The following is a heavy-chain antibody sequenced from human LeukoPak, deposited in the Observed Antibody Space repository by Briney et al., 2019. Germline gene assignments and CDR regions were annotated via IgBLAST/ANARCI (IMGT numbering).Heavy chain of an antibody. D-gene: IGHD3-10*01. Sequence: SETLSLTYTVSGGSISSYYWSWIRQPPGKGLEWIGYIYYSGSTNYNPSLKSRVTISVDTSKNQFSLKLSSVTAADTAVYYCARSKYYLCYMDVWGKGTTVTISS. CDR1: GGSISSYY. J-gene: IGHJ6*03. CDR3: ARSKYYLCYMDV. CDR2: IYYSGST. V-gene: IGHV4-59*01.